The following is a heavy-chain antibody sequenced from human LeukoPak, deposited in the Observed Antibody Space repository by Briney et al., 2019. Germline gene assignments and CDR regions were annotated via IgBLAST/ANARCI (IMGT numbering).Heavy chain of an antibody. J-gene: IGHJ4*02. CDR1: GFTLSSYE. Sequence: GGSLRLSCAASGFTLSSYEMNWVRQAPGKGLEWVSYISSSGSTIYYADSVKGRFTISRDNAKKSLYLQMNSLRAEDTAVYYCARDRGSGWYNYWGQGTLVTVSS. D-gene: IGHD6-19*01. CDR2: ISSSGSTI. CDR3: ARDRGSGWYNY. V-gene: IGHV3-48*03.